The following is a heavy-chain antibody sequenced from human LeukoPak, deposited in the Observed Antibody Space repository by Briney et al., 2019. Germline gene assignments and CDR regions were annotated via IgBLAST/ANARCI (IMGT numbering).Heavy chain of an antibody. CDR3: ARDGTSGEVHAFDI. V-gene: IGHV1-69*05. CDR2: IIPIFGTA. Sequence: SVKVSCKASGGTFSSYAISWVRQAPGQGLEWMGGIIPIFGTANYAQKFQGRVTITTDESTSTAYMELSSLRSEDTAVYYCARDGTSGEVHAFDIWGQGTMVTVSS. J-gene: IGHJ3*02. D-gene: IGHD7-27*01. CDR1: GGTFSSYA.